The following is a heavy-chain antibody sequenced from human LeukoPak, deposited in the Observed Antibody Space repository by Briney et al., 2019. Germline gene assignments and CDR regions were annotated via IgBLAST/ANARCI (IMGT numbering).Heavy chain of an antibody. Sequence: GGSLRLSCAASGFTFSSYSMNWVRQAPGKGLEWVSSISSSSSYIYYAGSVKGRFTISRDNAKISLYLQMNSLRAEDTAVYYCARDSLPYYYDSSGYYPDAFDIWGQGTMVTVSS. D-gene: IGHD3-22*01. CDR3: ARDSLPYYYDSSGYYPDAFDI. CDR2: ISSSSSYI. V-gene: IGHV3-21*01. J-gene: IGHJ3*02. CDR1: GFTFSSYS.